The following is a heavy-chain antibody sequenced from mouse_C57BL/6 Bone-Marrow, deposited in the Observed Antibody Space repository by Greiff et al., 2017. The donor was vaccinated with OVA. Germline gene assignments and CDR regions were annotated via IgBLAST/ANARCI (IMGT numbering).Heavy chain of an antibody. CDR1: GYSFTGYY. CDR3: ARNTGYYARDY. J-gene: IGHJ4*01. Sequence: VHVKQSGPELVKPGASVTISCKASGYSFTGYYMNWVKQSPEKSLEWIGEINPSTGGTTYNQKFKAKATLTVDKSSSTAYMQLKSLTSEDSAVYYCARNTGYYARDYWGQGTSVTVSS. CDR2: INPSTGGT. D-gene: IGHD4-1*01. V-gene: IGHV1-42*01.